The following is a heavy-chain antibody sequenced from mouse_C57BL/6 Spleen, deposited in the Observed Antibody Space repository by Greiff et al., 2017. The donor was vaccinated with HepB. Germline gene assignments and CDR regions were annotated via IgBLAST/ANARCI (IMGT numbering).Heavy chain of an antibody. V-gene: IGHV1-52*01. D-gene: IGHD1-1*01. Sequence: QVQLQQPGAELVRPGSSVKLSCKASGYTFTSYWMHWVKQRPIQGLEWIGNIDPSDSETHYNQKFKDKATLTVDKSSSTAYMQLSSLTSEDSAVYYCARRTDGSFFGYWGQGTTLTVSS. CDR1: GYTFTSYW. CDR2: IDPSDSET. CDR3: ARRTDGSFFGY. J-gene: IGHJ2*01.